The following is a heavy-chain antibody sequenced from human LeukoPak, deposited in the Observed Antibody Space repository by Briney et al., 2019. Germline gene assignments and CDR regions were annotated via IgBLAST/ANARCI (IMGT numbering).Heavy chain of an antibody. Sequence: GGSLRLSCAASGFTFSDYYMSWIRQAPGKGLEWVSYISSRGSTIYYADSVKGRFTISRDNAKNSLYLQMNSLRAEDTAVYYCARDRGYCSGGSCYWTSFDPWGQGTLVTVSS. CDR3: ARDRGYCSGGSCYWTSFDP. CDR1: GFTFSDYY. D-gene: IGHD2-15*01. CDR2: ISSRGSTI. J-gene: IGHJ5*02. V-gene: IGHV3-11*04.